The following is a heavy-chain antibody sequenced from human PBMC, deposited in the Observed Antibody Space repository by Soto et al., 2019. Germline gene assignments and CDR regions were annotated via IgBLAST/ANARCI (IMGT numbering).Heavy chain of an antibody. Sequence: QVQLVQSGAEVKKPGASVKVSCKASGYAFTGYQIHWERQAPGQGLEWMGWINPHSGGTNFAQKFQGRVTMTRDTSSTTAYMELNGLTSDDTAVYYCARGRTIVSPGNWGQGTLVSVSS. CDR2: INPHSGGT. CDR1: GYAFTGYQ. D-gene: IGHD1-1*01. V-gene: IGHV1-2*02. CDR3: ARGRTIVSPGN. J-gene: IGHJ4*02.